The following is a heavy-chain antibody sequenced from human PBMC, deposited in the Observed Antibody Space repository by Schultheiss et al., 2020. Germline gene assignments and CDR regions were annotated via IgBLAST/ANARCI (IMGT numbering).Heavy chain of an antibody. Sequence: SETLSLTCTVSGGSISSYYWGWIRQPPGKGLEWIGYIYYSGSTNYNPSLKNRVTISVDTSKNQFSLKLSSVTAADTAVYYCAKCPQSGYAQGNWFYPWGQGILVTVSS. D-gene: IGHD5-12*01. CDR2: IYYSGST. V-gene: IGHV4-59*01. CDR1: GGSISSYY. J-gene: IGHJ5*02. CDR3: AKCPQSGYAQGNWFYP.